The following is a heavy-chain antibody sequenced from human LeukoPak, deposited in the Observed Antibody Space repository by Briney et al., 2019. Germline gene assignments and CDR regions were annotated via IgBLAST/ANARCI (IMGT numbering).Heavy chain of an antibody. Sequence: PGGSLRLSCAASGFTFSSYSMNWVRQAPGKGLEWVSSISSSSSYIYYADSVKGRFTISRDNAKNSLYLQMSSLRAEDTAVYYCAKSGLSRFDYWGQGTLVTVSS. CDR1: GFTFSSYS. D-gene: IGHD4/OR15-4a*01. J-gene: IGHJ4*02. CDR3: AKSGLSRFDY. CDR2: ISSSSSYI. V-gene: IGHV3-21*01.